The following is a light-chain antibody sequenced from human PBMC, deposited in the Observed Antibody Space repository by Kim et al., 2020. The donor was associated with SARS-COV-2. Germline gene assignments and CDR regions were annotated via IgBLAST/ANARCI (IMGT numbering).Light chain of an antibody. Sequence: PGERATLSCRASQSGSSNSLAWYQQKPGQAPRLLIYGASSRATGIPDRFSGSGSGTDFTLTITRLEPEDFAVYYCQQYSSSPATFGQGTKVDIK. CDR2: GAS. CDR1: QSGSSNS. J-gene: IGKJ1*01. CDR3: QQYSSSPAT. V-gene: IGKV3-20*01.